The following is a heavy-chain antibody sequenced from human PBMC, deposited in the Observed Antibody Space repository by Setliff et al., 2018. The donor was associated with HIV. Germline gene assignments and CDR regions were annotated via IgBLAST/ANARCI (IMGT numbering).Heavy chain of an antibody. D-gene: IGHD5-18*01. CDR2: INHSGST. V-gene: IGHV4-34*01. Sequence: PSETLSLTCAVYGGSFSGYYWSWIRQPPGKGLEWIGEINHSGSTNYNPSLKSRVTISVDTSKNQFSLKLSSVTAADTAVYYCAVSRGYSYGFGYWGQGTLVT. CDR3: AVSRGYSYGFGY. J-gene: IGHJ4*02. CDR1: GGSFSGYY.